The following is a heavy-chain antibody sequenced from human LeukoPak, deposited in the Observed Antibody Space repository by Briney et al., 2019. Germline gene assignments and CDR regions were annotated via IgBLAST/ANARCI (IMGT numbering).Heavy chain of an antibody. Sequence: PSETLSLTCAVSGGSISSNSYYWGWIRQPPGKGLEWIGSIYYSGNTYYNPSLKSRVTISVDTSKNQFSLKLSSVTAADTAVYYCARAHRFGESTGAFDIWGQGTMVTVSS. CDR3: ARAHRFGESTGAFDI. CDR2: IYYSGNT. D-gene: IGHD3-10*01. CDR1: GGSISSNSYY. V-gene: IGHV4-39*07. J-gene: IGHJ3*02.